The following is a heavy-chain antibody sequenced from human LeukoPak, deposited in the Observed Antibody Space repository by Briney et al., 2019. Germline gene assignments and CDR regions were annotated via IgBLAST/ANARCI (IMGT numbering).Heavy chain of an antibody. J-gene: IGHJ6*03. CDR1: GYTFTSYD. CDR3: ARELFGIAAAGTDYYYYMDV. D-gene: IGHD6-13*01. Sequence: ASVKVSCKASGYTFTSYDINWVRQATGQGLEWMGWMNPNSGNTGYAQKFQGRVTITRNTSISTAYMELSSLRSEDTAVYYCARELFGIAAAGTDYYYYMDVWGKGTTVTVSS. CDR2: MNPNSGNT. V-gene: IGHV1-8*03.